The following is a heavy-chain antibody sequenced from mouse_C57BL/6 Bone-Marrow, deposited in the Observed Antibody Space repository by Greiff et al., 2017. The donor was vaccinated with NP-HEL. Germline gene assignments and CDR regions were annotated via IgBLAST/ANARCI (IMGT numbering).Heavy chain of an antibody. CDR1: GFTFSDAW. Sequence: EVKVEESGGGLVQPGGSMKLSCAASGFTFSDAWMDWVRQSPEKGLEWVAEIRNKANNHATYYAESVKGRFTISRDDSKSSVYLQMNSLRAEDTGIYYCTRGGSSGYGNYWGQGTTLTVSS. D-gene: IGHD3-2*02. CDR2: IRNKANNHAT. V-gene: IGHV6-6*01. J-gene: IGHJ2*01. CDR3: TRGGSSGYGNY.